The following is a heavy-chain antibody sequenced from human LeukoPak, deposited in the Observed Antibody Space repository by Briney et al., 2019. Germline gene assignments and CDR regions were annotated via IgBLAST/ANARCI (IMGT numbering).Heavy chain of an antibody. CDR1: GFTFSTYW. CDR3: AVCSYDSSGYYYD. CDR2: ISSSSSYI. D-gene: IGHD3-22*01. Sequence: PGGSLRLSCAASGFTFSTYWMSWVRQAPGKGLEWVSSISSSSSYIYYADSVKGRFTISRDNAKNSLYLQMNSLRAEDTAVYYCAVCSYDSSGYYYDWGQGTLVTVSS. J-gene: IGHJ4*02. V-gene: IGHV3-21*01.